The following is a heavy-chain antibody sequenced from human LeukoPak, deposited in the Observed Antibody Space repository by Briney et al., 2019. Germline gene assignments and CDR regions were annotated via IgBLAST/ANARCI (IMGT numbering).Heavy chain of an antibody. D-gene: IGHD2-2*02. CDR1: GGSFSGYY. CDR3: ARSYRVCYFDY. V-gene: IGHV4-34*01. J-gene: IGHJ4*02. Sequence: SETLSLTCAVYGGSFSGYYWSWIRQPPGKWLEWIGEINHSGSTNYNPSLKSRVTISVDTSKNQFSLKLSSVTAADTAVYYCARSYRVCYFDYWGQGTLVTVSS. CDR2: INHSGST.